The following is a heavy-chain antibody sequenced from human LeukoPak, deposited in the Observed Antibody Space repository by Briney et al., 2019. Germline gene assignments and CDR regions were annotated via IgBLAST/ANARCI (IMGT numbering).Heavy chain of an antibody. Sequence: SETLSLTCTVSGGSISSYYWSWIRQPPGKGLEWIGYIYYSGSTNYNPSLKSRVTISVDTSKNQFSLKLSSVTAADAAVYYCARLLWFGELKLDYYGMDVWGQGTTVTVSS. CDR1: GGSISSYY. D-gene: IGHD3-10*01. J-gene: IGHJ6*02. V-gene: IGHV4-59*01. CDR2: IYYSGST. CDR3: ARLLWFGELKLDYYGMDV.